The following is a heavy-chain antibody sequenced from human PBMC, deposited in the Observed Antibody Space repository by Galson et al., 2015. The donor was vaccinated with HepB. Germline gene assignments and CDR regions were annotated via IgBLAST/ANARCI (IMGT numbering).Heavy chain of an antibody. CDR2: ISASAGSR. D-gene: IGHD5-24*01. Sequence: SLRLSCAASGFTFTSHALAWVRQAPGKGLEWVSVISASAGSRYYADAVKGRFTISRDNSKNMLYLQMHSLRAEDTAVYYCAKCIGYNLFGGMDVWGQGTTVTVSS. CDR3: AKCIGYNLFGGMDV. CDR1: GFTFTSHA. V-gene: IGHV3-23*01. J-gene: IGHJ6*02.